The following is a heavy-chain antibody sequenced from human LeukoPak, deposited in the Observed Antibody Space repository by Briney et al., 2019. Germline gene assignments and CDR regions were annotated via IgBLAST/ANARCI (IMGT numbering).Heavy chain of an antibody. CDR3: ARDSSGYSYDSSGYVI. Sequence: GGSLRLSXAASGFTFSSYSMNWVRQAPGKGLEWVSSISSSSSYIYYADSVKGRFTISRDNAKNSLYLQMNSLRAEDTAVYYCARDSSGYSYDSSGYVIWGQGTLVTVSS. CDR2: ISSSSSYI. CDR1: GFTFSSYS. V-gene: IGHV3-21*01. J-gene: IGHJ4*02. D-gene: IGHD3-22*01.